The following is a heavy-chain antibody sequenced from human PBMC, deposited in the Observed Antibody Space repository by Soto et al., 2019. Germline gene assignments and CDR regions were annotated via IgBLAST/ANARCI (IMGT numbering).Heavy chain of an antibody. Sequence: EVQLLESGGGLVQPGGSLRLSCAASGFTFSSYAMSWVRQAPGTGLEWVSAISGSGGSTYYADSVKGRFTISRDNSKNTLYLQMNSLRAEDTAVDYCAKLKGWFGEIDYWGQGTLVTVSS. CDR2: ISGSGGST. V-gene: IGHV3-23*01. J-gene: IGHJ4*02. D-gene: IGHD3-10*01. CDR3: AKLKGWFGEIDY. CDR1: GFTFSSYA.